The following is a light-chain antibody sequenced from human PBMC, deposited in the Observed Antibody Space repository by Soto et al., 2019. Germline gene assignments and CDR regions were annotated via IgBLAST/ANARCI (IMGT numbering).Light chain of an antibody. Sequence: EIVMTQSPATLSVSPGERATLSCRASQSVSSNLAWYQQTPGQAPRLLIYGASTRATGIPARFSGSGSGTEFTLTISSLQSEDFAVYYCQQYNNWPLWTFGQGTRWIS. CDR3: QQYNNWPLWT. V-gene: IGKV3-15*01. CDR1: QSVSSN. J-gene: IGKJ1*01. CDR2: GAS.